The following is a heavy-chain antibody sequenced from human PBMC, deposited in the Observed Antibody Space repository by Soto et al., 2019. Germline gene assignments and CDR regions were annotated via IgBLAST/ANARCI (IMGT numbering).Heavy chain of an antibody. Sequence: PGGSLRLSCAASGFSLRSHSMNWVRQAPGKGLEWVSSISSSSSYIYYADPVKGRFTISRDNAKNSLYLQMNSLRAEDTAVYYCARDLDYYGSGSYDNYYCMDVWGQGTSVTVSS. CDR2: ISSSSSYI. CDR1: GFSLRSHS. D-gene: IGHD3-10*01. V-gene: IGHV3-21*01. J-gene: IGHJ6*02. CDR3: ARDLDYYGSGSYDNYYCMDV.